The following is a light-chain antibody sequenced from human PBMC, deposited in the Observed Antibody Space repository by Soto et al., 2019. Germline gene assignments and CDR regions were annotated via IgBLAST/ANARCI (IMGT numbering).Light chain of an antibody. CDR2: EVR. CDR3: TSYTPTGALV. V-gene: IGLV2-14*01. J-gene: IGLJ6*01. Sequence: QSALTQPASVSGSPGQSITVSCTGTNTDVGGYNYVSWYQHRPGKAPTLMIYEVRNRLSGVSNRFSGSKSGNTASLTISGLQSEDEADYYCTSYTPTGALVFGSGTKLTVL. CDR1: NTDVGGYNY.